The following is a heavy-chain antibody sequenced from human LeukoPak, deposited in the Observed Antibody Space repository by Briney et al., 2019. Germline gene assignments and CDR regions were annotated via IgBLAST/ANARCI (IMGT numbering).Heavy chain of an antibody. Sequence: GRSLRLSCAASGFTFDDYAMHWVRHAPGKGLEWVSGISWNSGSIGYADSVKGRFTISRDNAKNSLYLQMNSLRAEDTALYYCAKVGYYYDSSGYSEAFDYWGQGTLVTVSS. D-gene: IGHD3-22*01. V-gene: IGHV3-9*01. CDR1: GFTFDDYA. CDR2: ISWNSGSI. CDR3: AKVGYYYDSSGYSEAFDY. J-gene: IGHJ4*02.